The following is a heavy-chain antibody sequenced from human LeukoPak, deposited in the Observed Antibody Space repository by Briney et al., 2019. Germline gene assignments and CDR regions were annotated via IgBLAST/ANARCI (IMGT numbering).Heavy chain of an antibody. CDR1: RYTFTGYY. CDR3: AIAPSGYSNYVGDW. J-gene: IGHJ4*02. V-gene: IGHV1-2*06. Sequence: ASVKVSCKASRYTFTGYYMHGVRQAPGQGLECMGRINPNSGGTNYAQKFQGRVTMTRDTSISTAYMELSRLRSDDTAVYYCAIAPSGYSNYVGDWWGQGTLVTVSS. D-gene: IGHD4-11*01. CDR2: INPNSGGT.